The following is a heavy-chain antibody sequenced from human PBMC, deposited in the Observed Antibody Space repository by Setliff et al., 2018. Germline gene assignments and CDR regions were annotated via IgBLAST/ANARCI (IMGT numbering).Heavy chain of an antibody. CDR2: MFPANSDT. CDR3: ARRVSVTGKVFDS. V-gene: IGHV5-51*01. CDR1: GFSFTTDW. Sequence: GAYLKISCKGSGFSFTTDWIAWVRQKPGKGLEWVGIMFPANSDTRYSPSFEGQVTMSADNSINPAYLQWNSLQASDTAIYYCARRVSVTGKVFDSWGQGTLVTRLL. J-gene: IGHJ4*02. D-gene: IGHD6-19*01.